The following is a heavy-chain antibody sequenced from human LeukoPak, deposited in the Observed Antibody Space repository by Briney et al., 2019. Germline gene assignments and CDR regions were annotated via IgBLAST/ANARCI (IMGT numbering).Heavy chain of an antibody. CDR3: ARVRGSSWSDFDY. J-gene: IGHJ4*02. Sequence: SETLSLTCTVSGGSISSYYWSWIRQPPGKGLEWIGYIYYSGSTNYNPSLKSRVTISVDTSKNQFSLKLSSVTAADTAVYYCARVRGSSWSDFDYWGQGTLVTVSS. CDR1: GGSISSYY. D-gene: IGHD6-13*01. CDR2: IYYSGST. V-gene: IGHV4-59*01.